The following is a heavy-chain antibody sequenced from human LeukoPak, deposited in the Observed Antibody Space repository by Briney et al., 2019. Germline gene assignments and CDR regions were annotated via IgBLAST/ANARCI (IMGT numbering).Heavy chain of an antibody. D-gene: IGHD3-10*01. CDR3: ARLPIPYYYGSGSYGPPDY. CDR2: TIPIFGTA. J-gene: IGHJ4*02. CDR1: GGTFSSYA. V-gene: IGHV1-69*06. Sequence: SVKVSCKASGGTFSSYAISWGRQAPGHGVEWVGGTIPIFGTANYAQKFQGRVTITADTSTSTAYMELSSLRSENTAVYYCARLPIPYYYGSGSYGPPDYWGQGTLVTVSS.